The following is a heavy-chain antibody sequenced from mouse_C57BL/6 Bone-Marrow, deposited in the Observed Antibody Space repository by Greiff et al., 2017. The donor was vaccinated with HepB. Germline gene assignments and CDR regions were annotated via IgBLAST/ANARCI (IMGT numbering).Heavy chain of an antibody. V-gene: IGHV1-75*01. CDR2: IFPGSGST. CDR3: TGGYYGGSSCWFAY. D-gene: IGHD1-1*01. Sequence: VQLQQSGPELVKPGASVKISCKASGFTFTDYYINWVKQRPGQGLEWIGWIFPGSGSTYYNEKFKGKATLTVDKSSSTSYMLLSRHVSEDSAVYLYTGGYYGGSSCWFAYWGQGTLVTVSA. CDR1: GFTFTDYY. J-gene: IGHJ3*01.